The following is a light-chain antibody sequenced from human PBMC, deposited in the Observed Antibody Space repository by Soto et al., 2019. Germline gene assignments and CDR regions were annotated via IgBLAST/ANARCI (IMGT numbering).Light chain of an antibody. J-gene: IGLJ1*01. CDR3: SSYAGSNNSYV. CDR1: SSDVGGYNY. CDR2: EVS. Sequence: QSALTQPPSASGSPGQSVTISCTGTSSDVGGYNYVSWYQLHPGKAPKLMIYEVSKRPSGVPDRFSGFKSGNTASLTVSGLQAEDEADYYCSSYAGSNNSYVFGTGTKLTVL. V-gene: IGLV2-8*01.